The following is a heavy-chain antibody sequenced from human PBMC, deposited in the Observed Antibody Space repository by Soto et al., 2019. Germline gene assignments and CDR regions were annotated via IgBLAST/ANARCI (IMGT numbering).Heavy chain of an antibody. CDR3: AREMRVGATKAYYYGMDV. J-gene: IGHJ6*02. CDR2: IYYSGST. D-gene: IGHD1-26*01. V-gene: IGHV4-30-4*01. Sequence: KASETLSLTCTVSGGSISSGDYYWSWIRQPPGKGLEWIGYIYYSGSTYYNPSLKSRVTISVDTSKNQFSLKLSSVTAADTAVYYCAREMRVGATKAYYYGMDVWGQGTTVTVSS. CDR1: GGSISSGDYY.